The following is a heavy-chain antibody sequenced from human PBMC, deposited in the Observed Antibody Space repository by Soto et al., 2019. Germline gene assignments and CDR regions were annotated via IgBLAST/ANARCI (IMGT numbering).Heavy chain of an antibody. Sequence: GSLRLSCVASGFTFSSYAMHWVRQAPGKGLEYVSAISSNGGSTYYANSVKGRFTISRDNSKNTLYLQMGSLRAEDMAVYYCARGEEYCSSTSCYNWFDPWGQGTLVTVSS. CDR3: ARGEEYCSSTSCYNWFDP. CDR1: GFTFSSYA. J-gene: IGHJ5*02. CDR2: ISSNGGST. D-gene: IGHD2-2*01. V-gene: IGHV3-64*01.